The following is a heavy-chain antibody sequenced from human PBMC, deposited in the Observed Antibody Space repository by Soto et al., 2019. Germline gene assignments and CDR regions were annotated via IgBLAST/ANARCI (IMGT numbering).Heavy chain of an antibody. CDR3: ARGTSCSSTSCYDNFHYGLAV. V-gene: IGHV1-18*01. Sequence: ASVKVSCKASGYTFTNDGITWVRQAPGQGLEWMGWITASNGNANYAREIQGRLTLTRDTSTNTASMELRSLRSDDTAVYYCARGTSCSSTSCYDNFHYGLAVWG. CDR1: GYTFTNDG. D-gene: IGHD2-2*01. J-gene: IGHJ6*02. CDR2: ITASNGNA.